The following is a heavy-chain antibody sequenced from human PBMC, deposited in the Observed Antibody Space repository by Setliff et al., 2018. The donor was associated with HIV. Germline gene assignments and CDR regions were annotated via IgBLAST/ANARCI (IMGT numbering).Heavy chain of an antibody. J-gene: IGHJ3*02. Sequence: PGGSLRLSCAASEFTFSSYWMHWVRQVPGKGLVWVSRINSDASTTRYADSVKGRFTISRDNAKNSLYLQMNSLRAEDTAVYYRCNAFDIWGQGTMVTVSS. D-gene: IGHD3-16*02. V-gene: IGHV3-74*01. CDR2: INSDASTT. CDR1: EFTFSSYW. CDR3: CNAFDI.